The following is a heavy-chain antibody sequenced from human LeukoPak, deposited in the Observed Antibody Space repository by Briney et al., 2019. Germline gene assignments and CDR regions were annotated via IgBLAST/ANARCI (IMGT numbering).Heavy chain of an antibody. D-gene: IGHD2-15*01. Sequence: GGSLRLSCAASGFTFSNAWMNWVRQAPGKGLEWVSAISSDSFYIYYADSVKGRFTVSRDNAKSSLYLQMNGLRAEDTALYYCARRKYDCSGGSCYGFAFDLWGQGTMVTVSS. J-gene: IGHJ3*01. CDR2: ISSDSFYI. V-gene: IGHV3-21*01. CDR1: GFTFSNAW. CDR3: ARRKYDCSGGSCYGFAFDL.